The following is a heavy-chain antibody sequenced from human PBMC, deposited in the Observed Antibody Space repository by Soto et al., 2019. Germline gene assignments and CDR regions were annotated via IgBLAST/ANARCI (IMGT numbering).Heavy chain of an antibody. J-gene: IGHJ4*02. CDR3: ARPDIVVVVAATRPLDY. V-gene: IGHV3-30-3*01. CDR1: GFTFSSYA. Sequence: PGGSLRLSCAASGFTFSSYAMHWVRQAPGKGLEWVAVISYDGSNKYYADSVKGRFTISRDNSKNTLYLQMNSLRAEDTAVYYCARPDIVVVVAATRPLDYWGQGTLVTVSS. CDR2: ISYDGSNK. D-gene: IGHD2-15*01.